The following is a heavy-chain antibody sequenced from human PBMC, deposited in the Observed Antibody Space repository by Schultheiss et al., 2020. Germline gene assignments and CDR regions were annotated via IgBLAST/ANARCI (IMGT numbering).Heavy chain of an antibody. D-gene: IGHD6-19*01. V-gene: IGHV3-33*08. J-gene: IGHJ3*02. CDR1: GFSFSTYA. Sequence: GGSLRLSCEASGFSFSTYAMHWVRQAPGKGLEWVAVIWHDGTNEYYTDSVKGRFTISRDNSKNTLYLQMNSLRVEDTAVYHCAREGEQWLPRGANAAFDIWGQGTMVTVSS. CDR2: IWHDGTNE. CDR3: AREGEQWLPRGANAAFDI.